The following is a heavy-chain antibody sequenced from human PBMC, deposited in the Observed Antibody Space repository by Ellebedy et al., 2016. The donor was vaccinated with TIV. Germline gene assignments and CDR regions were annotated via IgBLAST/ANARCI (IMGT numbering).Heavy chain of an antibody. CDR2: IRSKANSYAT. D-gene: IGHD6-13*01. Sequence: PGGSLRLSCAASGFTFSGSAMHRVRQASGKGLEWVGRIRSKANSYATAYAASVKGRFTISRDDSKNTAYLQMNSLKTEDTAVYYCTSRPNSIAAAGYHYDYWGQGTLVTVSS. CDR3: TSRPNSIAAAGYHYDY. V-gene: IGHV3-73*01. J-gene: IGHJ4*02. CDR1: GFTFSGSA.